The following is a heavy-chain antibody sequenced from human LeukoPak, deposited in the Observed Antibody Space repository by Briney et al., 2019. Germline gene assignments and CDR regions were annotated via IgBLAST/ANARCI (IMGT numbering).Heavy chain of an antibody. CDR3: ARVASNYDFDY. J-gene: IGHJ4*02. CDR1: GFNFSDFY. CDR2: ISRSGTTI. D-gene: IGHD4-11*01. Sequence: GGSLRLSCAASGFNFSDFYIHWIRQAPGKGLEWLSYISRSGTTIYYADSVKGRFTISRDNAQNSLYLQMNSLRAEDTALYYCARVASNYDFDYWGQGTLVTVSS. V-gene: IGHV3-11*01.